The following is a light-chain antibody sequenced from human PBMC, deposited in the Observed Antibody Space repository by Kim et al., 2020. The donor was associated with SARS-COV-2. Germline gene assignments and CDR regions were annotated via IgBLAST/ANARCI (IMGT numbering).Light chain of an antibody. CDR2: RDS. J-gene: IGLJ3*02. CDR1: ALPKQY. V-gene: IGLV3-25*03. Sequence: SYELTQPPSVSVSPGQTARITCSGGALPKQYAYWYQQKPGQAPVLVIYRDSERPSGIPERFSGSSSGTTGTLTISGVQAEDEGDYYCQSADSSETVVFGGGTKLTVL. CDR3: QSADSSETVV.